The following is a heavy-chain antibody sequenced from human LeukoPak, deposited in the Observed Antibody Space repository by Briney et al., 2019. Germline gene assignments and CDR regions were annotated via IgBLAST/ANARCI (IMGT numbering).Heavy chain of an antibody. CDR2: IYYSGST. V-gene: IGHV4-59*01. J-gene: IGHJ6*04. CDR3: ARGAPAVVAGAIMDV. CDR1: GGSIRSYY. Sequence: PSETLSLTCAVSGGSIRSYYWSWNRQPPGKGLEWIGYIYYSGSTNYNPSLKSRVTISVDTSKNQFSLKLSSVTAADTAVYYCARGAPAVVAGAIMDVWGKGTTVTVSS. D-gene: IGHD2-15*01.